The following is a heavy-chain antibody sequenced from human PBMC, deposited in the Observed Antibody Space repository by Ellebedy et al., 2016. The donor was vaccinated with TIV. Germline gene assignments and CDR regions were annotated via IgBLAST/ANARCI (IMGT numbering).Heavy chain of an antibody. CDR1: GFPFNKFW. Sequence: GESLKISCEASGFPFNKFWMTWVRQAPGKGLECVANIGEDGSEKNYVDSVKGRFTISRDNVKNSVYLQMNSLRVEDTAIYYCVKNRASLEHWGQGTLVTVSS. V-gene: IGHV3-7*03. CDR3: VKNRASLEH. D-gene: IGHD2/OR15-2a*01. CDR2: IGEDGSEK. J-gene: IGHJ1*01.